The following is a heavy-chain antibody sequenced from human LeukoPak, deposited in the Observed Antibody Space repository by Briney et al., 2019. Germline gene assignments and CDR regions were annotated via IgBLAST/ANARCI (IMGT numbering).Heavy chain of an antibody. Sequence: SETLSLTCAVYGGSFSGYYWSWIRQPPGKGLEWIGEINHSGSTNYNPSLKSRVTISVDTSKNQFSLKLSSVTAADTAVYYCARHCSSTSCYYDSWGQGTLVTVSS. V-gene: IGHV4-34*01. J-gene: IGHJ4*02. CDR3: ARHCSSTSCYYDS. D-gene: IGHD2-2*01. CDR2: INHSGST. CDR1: GGSFSGYY.